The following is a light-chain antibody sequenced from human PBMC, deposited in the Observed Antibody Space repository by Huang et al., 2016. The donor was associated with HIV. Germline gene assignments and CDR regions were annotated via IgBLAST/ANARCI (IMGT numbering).Light chain of an antibody. V-gene: IGKV3-11*01. CDR3: QQRSNWA. Sequence: EIVLTQSPATLSLSPGERATLSCRASQSLSTYLAWYQQKPGQAPRLRIYDASNRATGIPARFSGSGSGTDFTLTISSLEPEDFAVYYCQQRSNWAFGQGTRLEIK. CDR2: DAS. J-gene: IGKJ5*01. CDR1: QSLSTY.